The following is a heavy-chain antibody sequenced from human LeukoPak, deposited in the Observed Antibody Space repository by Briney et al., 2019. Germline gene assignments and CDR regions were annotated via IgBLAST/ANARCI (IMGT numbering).Heavy chain of an antibody. D-gene: IGHD6-6*01. CDR2: IWYDGSNK. V-gene: IGHV3-33*01. CDR1: GFTFSSYG. J-gene: IGHJ4*02. CDR3: ARGHGWRSSSPNTPDY. Sequence: PGGSLRLSCAASGFTFSSYGMHWVRQAPGKGLEWVAVIWYDGSNKYYADSVKGRFTISRDNSKNTLYLQMNSLRAEDTAVYYCARGHGWRSSSPNTPDYWGQGTLVTVSS.